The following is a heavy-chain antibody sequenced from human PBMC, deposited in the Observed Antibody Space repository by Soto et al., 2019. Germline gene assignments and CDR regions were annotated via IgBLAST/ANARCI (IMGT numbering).Heavy chain of an antibody. CDR2: INAYNGNT. V-gene: IGHV1-3*01. Sequence: AASVKVSCKASGYTFTSYAMHWVRQAPGQRLEWMGWINAYNGNTNYSQKLQGRVTMTTDTSTSTAYMELRSLRSDDTAVYYCARDPFNCTNGVCYTNWFDPWGQGTLVTVS. J-gene: IGHJ5*02. CDR1: GYTFTSYA. D-gene: IGHD2-8*01. CDR3: ARDPFNCTNGVCYTNWFDP.